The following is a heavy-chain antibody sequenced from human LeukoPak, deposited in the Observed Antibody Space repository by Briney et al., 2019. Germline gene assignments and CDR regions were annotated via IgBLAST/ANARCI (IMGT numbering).Heavy chain of an antibody. V-gene: IGHV3-53*01. CDR3: TRGSAAMGDY. Sequence: GGSLRLSCAASDLTVIANYMTWVRQAPGKGLECVAVIHSNDDTYYAASVRSRFTISRDTSNHMLYLQMDSLRAEDTAVYYCTRGSAAMGDYWGQGTLVTVSS. J-gene: IGHJ4*02. CDR2: IHSNDDT. CDR1: DLTVIANY. D-gene: IGHD5-18*01.